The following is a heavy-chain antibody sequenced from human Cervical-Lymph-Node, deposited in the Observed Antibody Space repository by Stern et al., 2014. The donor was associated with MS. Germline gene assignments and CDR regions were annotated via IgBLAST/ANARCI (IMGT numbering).Heavy chain of an antibody. V-gene: IGHV4-39*01. Sequence: QVQLQESGPGLVKPSETLSLTCTVSGGSISSSSYYWGWIRQPPGKGLEWIGGIYYSGSTYYNPSLKSRVTISVDTSKNQFSLKLSSVTAADTAVYYCARQGDGYNWYWGHGTLVTVSS. D-gene: IGHD5-24*01. J-gene: IGHJ4*01. CDR1: GGSISSSSYY. CDR3: ARQGDGYNWY. CDR2: IYYSGST.